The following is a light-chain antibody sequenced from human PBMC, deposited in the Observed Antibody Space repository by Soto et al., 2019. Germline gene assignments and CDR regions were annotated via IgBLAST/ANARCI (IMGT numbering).Light chain of an antibody. CDR1: QTVRNF. CDR2: AAS. CDR3: QQTYSTPMT. Sequence: DIPVTQSPSSLSASIGDTVTITCRSSQTVRNFLNWYQQEPGKAPKRLIYAASSLQRGVPSRFSGSGSGTDFTLTITSLQPEDFATYFCQQTYSTPMTFGPGTTVDIK. J-gene: IGKJ3*01. V-gene: IGKV1-39*01.